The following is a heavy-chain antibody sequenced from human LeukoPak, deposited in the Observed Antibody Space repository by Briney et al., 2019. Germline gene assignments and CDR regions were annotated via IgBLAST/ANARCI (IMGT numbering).Heavy chain of an antibody. V-gene: IGHV4-59*01. CDR1: GGSISSYY. D-gene: IGHD3-3*01. Sequence: PSETLSLTCTVSGGSISSYYWSWIRQPPGKGLEWIGYIYYSGSTNYNPSLKSRVTISVDTSKNQFSLKLSSVTAADTAVYYCARTYYDFWGGPNWFDPWGQGTLVTVSS. J-gene: IGHJ5*02. CDR3: ARTYYDFWGGPNWFDP. CDR2: IYYSGST.